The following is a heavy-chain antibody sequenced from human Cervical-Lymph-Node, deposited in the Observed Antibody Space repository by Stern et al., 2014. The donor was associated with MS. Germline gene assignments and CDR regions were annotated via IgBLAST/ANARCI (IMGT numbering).Heavy chain of an antibody. V-gene: IGHV1-69*15. CDR2: FVPMFGIA. J-gene: IGHJ4*02. CDR3: ARDLAINTGYYFDH. Sequence: QVQLVQSGAEVKKPGSSVRVSCQSSGGTFSNYAFSWVRQAPGQGLEWMGMFVPMFGIANYAQKFQGRVTITADESTTTAYLELHSLTSEDTAIFYCARDLAINTGYYFDHWGQGTLVSVSS. D-gene: IGHD5-12*01. CDR1: GGTFSNYA.